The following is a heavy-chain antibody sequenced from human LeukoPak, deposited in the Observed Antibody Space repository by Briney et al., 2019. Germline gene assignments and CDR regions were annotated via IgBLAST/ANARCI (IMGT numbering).Heavy chain of an antibody. J-gene: IGHJ4*02. Sequence: GGVLRPSCAAAGSTFSRYGCHGRRQPPGKGLGWVEVNANDGKDKKYADSVKGRFSISRDKSKSTLYLQMNSLRAEDTGVYYCAKDQRVGAAAYYFDGWGQGTLVSVP. CDR1: GSTFSRYG. V-gene: IGHV3-30*18. CDR3: AKDQRVGAAAYYFDG. D-gene: IGHD2-2*01. CDR2: NANDGKDK.